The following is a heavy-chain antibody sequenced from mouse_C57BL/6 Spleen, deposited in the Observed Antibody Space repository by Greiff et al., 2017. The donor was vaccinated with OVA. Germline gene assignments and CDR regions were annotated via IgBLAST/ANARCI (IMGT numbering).Heavy chain of an antibody. CDR1: GYTFTSYW. D-gene: IGHD2-2*01. J-gene: IGHJ2*01. Sequence: QVQLQQPGAELVKPGASVTLSCKASGYTFTSYWMHWVKQRPGQGLEWIGMIHPNSGSTTYNEKFKSKATLTVDKSSSTADMQLSSLTSEDSAVYYCARWGYGYDGGDYWGQGTTLTVSS. V-gene: IGHV1-64*01. CDR3: ARWGYGYDGGDY. CDR2: IHPNSGST.